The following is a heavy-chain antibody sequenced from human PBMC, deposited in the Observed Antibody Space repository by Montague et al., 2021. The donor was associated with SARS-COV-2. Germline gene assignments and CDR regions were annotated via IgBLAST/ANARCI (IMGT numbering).Heavy chain of an antibody. CDR1: GGSISSRLYY. V-gene: IGHV4-39*01. CDR2: KDYRGST. D-gene: IGHD3-10*01. J-gene: IGHJ4*02. Sequence: SETLSLTCTVSGGSISSRLYYWGWIRQPPGKGLEWLGSKDYRGSTYSNPSLKSRVTISVDTSKNQFSLNLSSVTAAATAVYYCARFFWGGSGSYYNGFDFWGQGSLVAVSS. CDR3: ARFFWGGSGSYYNGFDF.